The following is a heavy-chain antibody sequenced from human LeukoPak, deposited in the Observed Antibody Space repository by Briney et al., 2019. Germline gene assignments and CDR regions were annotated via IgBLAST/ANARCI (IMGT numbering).Heavy chain of an antibody. Sequence: SETLSLTCTVSGGSISSSSYYWGWIRQPPGKGLEWIGSIYYSGSTYYNPSLKSRVTISVDTSKNRFSLKLSSVTAADTAVYCCARVAYVYSELHYFDYWGQGTLVTVSS. CDR1: GGSISSSSYY. J-gene: IGHJ4*02. CDR2: IYYSGST. D-gene: IGHD1-7*01. CDR3: ARVAYVYSELHYFDY. V-gene: IGHV4-39*07.